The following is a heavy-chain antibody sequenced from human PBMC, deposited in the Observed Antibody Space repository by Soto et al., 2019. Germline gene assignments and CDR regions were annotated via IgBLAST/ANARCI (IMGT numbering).Heavy chain of an antibody. D-gene: IGHD3-3*01. J-gene: IGHJ5*02. CDR1: GYTFTSYY. V-gene: IGHV1-46*01. CDR2: INPSGGST. Sequence: GASVKVSCKASGYTFTSYYMHWVRQAPGQGLEWMGIINPSGGSTSYAQKFQGRVTMTRDTSTSTVYMELSSLRSEDTAVYYCARDQDLTIFGVVIPRQYNWFDPWGQGTLVTVSS. CDR3: ARDQDLTIFGVVIPRQYNWFDP.